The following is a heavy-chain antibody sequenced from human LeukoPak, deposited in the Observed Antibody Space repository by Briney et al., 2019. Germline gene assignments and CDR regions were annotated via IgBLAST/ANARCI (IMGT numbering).Heavy chain of an antibody. V-gene: IGHV3-53*01. CDR1: GFSVSTNS. J-gene: IGHJ6*03. Sequence: GGSLRLSCAASGFSVSTNSMTWVRQAPGKGMECVSIFYSRDVTSYADSVKDRFTISRDNDKNTLYLQMDSLRSDDTAVYYCARVLAAIALRDYHYVDVWGKGTTVTVSS. CDR3: ARVLAAIALRDYHYVDV. CDR2: FYSRDVT. D-gene: IGHD6-19*01.